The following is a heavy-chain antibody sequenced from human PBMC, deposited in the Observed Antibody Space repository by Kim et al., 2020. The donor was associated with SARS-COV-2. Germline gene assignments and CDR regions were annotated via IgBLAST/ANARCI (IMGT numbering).Heavy chain of an antibody. D-gene: IGHD2-21*01. CDR3: ARSILSIDSGDY. CDR1: GYTFIKYY. Sequence: ASVKVSCKASGYTFIKYYMYWVRQAPGQGLEWMGRINPKSGGTNYAQNFQGRVTMTRDTSISTAYMELTRLRSDDTAVYYCARSILSIDSGDYWGQGTLVTVSS. V-gene: IGHV1-2*06. CDR2: INPKSGGT. J-gene: IGHJ4*02.